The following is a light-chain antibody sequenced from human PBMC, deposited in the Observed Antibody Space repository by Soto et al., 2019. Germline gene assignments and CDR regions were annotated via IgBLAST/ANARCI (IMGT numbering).Light chain of an antibody. Sequence: EIVMTQSPATLSVSPGERVTLSCRASQSININLAWYQRKPGQSPRLLFSGASTRVTGVPVRFSGSGSGTEFTLSISSLQSEEFAVYFCQQHNNWPPTFGQGTKVEI. J-gene: IGKJ1*01. CDR2: GAS. CDR3: QQHNNWPPT. V-gene: IGKV3-15*01. CDR1: QSININ.